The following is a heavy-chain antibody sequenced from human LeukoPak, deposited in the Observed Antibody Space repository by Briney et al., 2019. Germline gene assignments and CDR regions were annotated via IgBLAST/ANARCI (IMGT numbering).Heavy chain of an antibody. V-gene: IGHV3-21*01. D-gene: IGHD6-13*01. CDR1: GFTLSSYS. CDR2: ITRSSSYI. J-gene: IGHJ4*02. CDR3: ARSSIAAAGHLDY. Sequence: PGGSLRLSCAASGFTLSSYSMNWVRHAPGKGLEWVSSITRSSSYIYYADSVKGRFTISRDNAKNSLYLQMNSLRAEDTAVYYCARSSIAAAGHLDYWGQGTLVTVSS.